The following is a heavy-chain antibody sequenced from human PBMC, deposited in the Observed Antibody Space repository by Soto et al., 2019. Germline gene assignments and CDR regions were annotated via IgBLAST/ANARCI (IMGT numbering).Heavy chain of an antibody. CDR2: IYYSGST. CDR1: GGSISSYY. J-gene: IGHJ6*03. D-gene: IGHD2-2*01. CDR3: ARVVVPAARRHYYYYMDV. V-gene: IGHV4-59*01. Sequence: PSETLSLTCTVSGGSISSYYWSWIRQPPGKGLEWIGYIYYSGSTNYNPSLKSRVTISVDTSKNQFSLKLSSVTAADTAVYYCARVVVPAARRHYYYYMDVWAKGTTVTVSS.